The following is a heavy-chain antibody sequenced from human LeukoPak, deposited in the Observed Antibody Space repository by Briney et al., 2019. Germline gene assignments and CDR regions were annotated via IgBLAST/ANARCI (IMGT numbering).Heavy chain of an antibody. CDR3: VSGGHVDY. J-gene: IGHJ4*02. Sequence: PGGSLRLSCAASGFTFSTFWMTWVRRAPGKGLEWVANIKEDGSEKHYVDSVKGRFTISRDNAKNSLYLQMDSLRVEDTAVYYCVSGGHVDYFGQGTLVTVSS. CDR1: GFTFSTFW. V-gene: IGHV3-7*01. CDR2: IKEDGSEK. D-gene: IGHD3-10*01.